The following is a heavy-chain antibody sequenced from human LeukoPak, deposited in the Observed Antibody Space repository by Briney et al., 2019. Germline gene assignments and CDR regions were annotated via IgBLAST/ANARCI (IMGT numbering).Heavy chain of an antibody. CDR2: ISSSGSAI. CDR3: ASRLYAVTLDV. CDR1: GFTFSNYE. Sequence: GGSLRLSCAASGFTFSNYEMSWVRRAPGKGLEWVSYISSSGSAIFYADSVKGRFTISRDNAKNSLYLQMNSLRAEDTAVYYCASRLYAVTLDVWGQGTTVTVSS. V-gene: IGHV3-48*03. J-gene: IGHJ6*02. D-gene: IGHD2-2*02.